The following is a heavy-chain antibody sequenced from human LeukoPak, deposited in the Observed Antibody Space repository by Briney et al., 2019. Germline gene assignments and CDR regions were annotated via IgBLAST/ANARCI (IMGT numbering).Heavy chain of an antibody. Sequence: GGSLRLSCAASGFTFSSYEMNWVRQAPGKGLEWVSYISSSSSYIYYADSVKGRFTISRDNAKNSLYLQMNSLRAEDTAVYYCAREEEQLFDYWGQGTLVTVSS. J-gene: IGHJ4*02. CDR2: ISSSSSYI. CDR1: GFTFSSYE. D-gene: IGHD6-13*01. V-gene: IGHV3-21*05. CDR3: AREEEQLFDY.